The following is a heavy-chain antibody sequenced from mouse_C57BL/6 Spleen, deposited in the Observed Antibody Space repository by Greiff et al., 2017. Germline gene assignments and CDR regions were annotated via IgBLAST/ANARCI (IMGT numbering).Heavy chain of an antibody. CDR2: ISSGGSYT. V-gene: IGHV5-6*01. CDR3: ARYGNYEGYFDY. Sequence: EVNVVESGGDLVKPGGSLKLSCAASGFTFSSYGMSWVRQTPDKRLEWVATISSGGSYTYYPDSVKGRFTISSDNAKNTLYLQMSSLKSKDTAMYECARYGNYEGYFDYWGQGTTLTVSS. D-gene: IGHD2-10*02. J-gene: IGHJ2*01. CDR1: GFTFSSYG.